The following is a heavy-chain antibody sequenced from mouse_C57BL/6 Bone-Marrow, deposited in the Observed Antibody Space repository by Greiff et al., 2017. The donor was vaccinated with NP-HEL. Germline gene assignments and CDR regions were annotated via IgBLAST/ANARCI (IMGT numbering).Heavy chain of an antibody. CDR2: IYPGDGDT. D-gene: IGHD2-14*01. CDR1: GYAFSSSW. J-gene: IGHJ2*01. V-gene: IGHV1-82*01. CDR3: ARWRVRGGYYFDY. Sequence: QVQLQQSGPELVKPGASVKISCKASGYAFSSSWMNWVKQRPGKGLEWIGRIYPGDGDTNYNGKFKGKATLTADKSSSTAYMQLSSLTSEDSAVYFCARWRVRGGYYFDYWGQGTTLTVSS.